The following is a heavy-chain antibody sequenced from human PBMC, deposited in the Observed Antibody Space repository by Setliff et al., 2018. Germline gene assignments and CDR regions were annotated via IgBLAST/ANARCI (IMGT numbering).Heavy chain of an antibody. Sequence: PSETLSLTCTVSGGSISSSIYYWGWIRQPPGKGLEWIGSIYYSGSTYYNPSLKSRVTISVETSKNQFSLKLSSVTAADTAVYYCARAAGYSSSWYHYYYGMDVWGQGTTVTVSS. V-gene: IGHV4-39*01. CDR1: GGSISSSIYY. D-gene: IGHD6-13*01. J-gene: IGHJ6*02. CDR3: ARAAGYSSSWYHYYYGMDV. CDR2: IYYSGST.